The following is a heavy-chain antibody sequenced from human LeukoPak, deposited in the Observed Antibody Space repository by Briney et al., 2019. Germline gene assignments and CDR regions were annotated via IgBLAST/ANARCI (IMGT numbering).Heavy chain of an antibody. CDR3: ARELRGYSGYEYYFDY. Sequence: GGSLRLSCEASGFSFSSYGMHWVRQAPGKGLEWVAVISYDGSNKYYVDSVKGRFTISRDNSKNTLYLQMNSLRAEDTAVYYCARELRGYSGYEYYFDYWGQGTLVTVSS. D-gene: IGHD5-12*01. CDR1: GFSFSSYG. CDR2: ISYDGSNK. V-gene: IGHV3-30*03. J-gene: IGHJ4*02.